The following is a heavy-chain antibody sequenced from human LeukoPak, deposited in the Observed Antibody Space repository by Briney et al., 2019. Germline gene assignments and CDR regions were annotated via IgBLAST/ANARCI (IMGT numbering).Heavy chain of an antibody. D-gene: IGHD6-19*01. CDR2: INPNSGGT. J-gene: IGHJ4*02. Sequence: KVSCKAHGYTFTGYLIYRGRQGPGPGVEGRGWINPNSGGTNYAQKFQGWVTMTRDTSISTAYMELSRLRSDDTAVYYCAREGSGFDYWGQGTLVTVSS. CDR1: GYTFTGYL. CDR3: AREGSGFDY. V-gene: IGHV1-2*04.